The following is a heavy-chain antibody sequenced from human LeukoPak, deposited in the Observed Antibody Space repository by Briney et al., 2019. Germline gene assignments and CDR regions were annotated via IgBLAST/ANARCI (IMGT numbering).Heavy chain of an antibody. CDR2: IYYSGST. Sequence: PSETLSLTCTVSGGSISSYYWSWIRQPPGKGLEWIGYIYYSGSTNYNPSLKSRVTISVDTSKNQFSLKLSSVTAADTAVYYCARENAVVTAVDYWGQGTLVTVSS. CDR1: GGSISSYY. J-gene: IGHJ4*02. V-gene: IGHV4-59*12. CDR3: ARENAVVTAVDY. D-gene: IGHD2-21*02.